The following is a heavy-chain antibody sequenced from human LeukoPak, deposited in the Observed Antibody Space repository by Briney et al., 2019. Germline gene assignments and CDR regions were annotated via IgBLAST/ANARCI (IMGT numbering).Heavy chain of an antibody. V-gene: IGHV3-21*04. CDR3: AKVSPDFWSGYYRYYYYMDV. CDR1: RFTFSSYS. Sequence: GGSLRLSCAASRFTFSSYSMNWVRQAPGKGLEWVSSISSSSSYIYYADSVKGRFTISRDNAKNSLYLQMNSLRAEDTAVYYCAKVSPDFWSGYYRYYYYMDVWGKGTTVTVSS. J-gene: IGHJ6*03. D-gene: IGHD3-3*01. CDR2: ISSSSSYI.